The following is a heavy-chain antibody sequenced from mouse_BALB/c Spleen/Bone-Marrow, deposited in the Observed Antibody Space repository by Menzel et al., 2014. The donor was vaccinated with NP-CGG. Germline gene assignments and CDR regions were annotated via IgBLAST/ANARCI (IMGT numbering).Heavy chain of an antibody. Sequence: VQLQQSGPGLVAPSQSLSITCTVSGFSLTGYGVSWVRQPPGKGLEWLGMIWGDGSTDYNSALKSRLSISKDNSKSQVFLKMNSLQTDDTARYYCARYSFLTTRALDYWGQGTSVTVSS. D-gene: IGHD2-13*01. CDR2: IWGDGST. CDR3: ARYSFLTTRALDY. V-gene: IGHV2-6-7*01. CDR1: GFSLTGYG. J-gene: IGHJ4*01.